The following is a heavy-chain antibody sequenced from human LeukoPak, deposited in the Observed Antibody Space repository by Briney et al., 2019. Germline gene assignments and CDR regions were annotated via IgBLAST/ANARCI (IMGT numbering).Heavy chain of an antibody. J-gene: IGHJ6*03. CDR1: GGSISSYY. Sequence: PSETLSLTCTVSGGSISSYYWSWIRQPPGKGLEWIGYIYYSGSTKYNPSLKSRVTISVDTSKNQLSLKLSSVTAADTAVYYCARANSGRPIYYYYYYMDVWGKGTTVTISS. CDR3: ARANSGRPIYYYYYYMDV. D-gene: IGHD6-19*01. CDR2: IYYSGST. V-gene: IGHV4-59*01.